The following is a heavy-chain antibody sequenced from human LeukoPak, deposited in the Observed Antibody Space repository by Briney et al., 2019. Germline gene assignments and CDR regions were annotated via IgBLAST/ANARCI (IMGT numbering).Heavy chain of an antibody. CDR1: GFTFSTYW. J-gene: IGHJ4*02. CDR3: ASVPYDSSGYLVTFDY. V-gene: IGHV3-7*01. Sequence: PGGSLRLSCAASGFTFSTYWMSWVRQAPGKGLEWVANIKQDGSEKYYVDSVKGRFTISRDNAKNSLYLQMNSLRAEDTAVYYCASVPYDSSGYLVTFDYWGQGTLVTVSS. CDR2: IKQDGSEK. D-gene: IGHD3-22*01.